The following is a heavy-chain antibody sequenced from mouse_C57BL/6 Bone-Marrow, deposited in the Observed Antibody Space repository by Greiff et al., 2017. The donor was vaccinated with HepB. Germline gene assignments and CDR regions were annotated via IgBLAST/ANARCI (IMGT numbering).Heavy chain of an antibody. Sequence: QVQLQQPGAELVMPGASVKLSCKASGYTFTSYWMHWVKQRPGQGLEWIGEIDPSDSYTNYNQKFKSKSTLTVDKSSSSAYMQLSSLTDEDTAVYDCAREYAMDYWGQGTSVTVSS. CDR1: GYTFTSYW. V-gene: IGHV1-69*01. CDR3: AREYAMDY. CDR2: IDPSDSYT. J-gene: IGHJ4*01.